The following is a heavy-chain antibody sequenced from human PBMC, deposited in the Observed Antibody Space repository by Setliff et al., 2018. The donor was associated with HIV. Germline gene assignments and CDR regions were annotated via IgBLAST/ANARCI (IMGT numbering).Heavy chain of an antibody. D-gene: IGHD5-12*01. CDR3: ARGPVSGYDRGWVDS. J-gene: IGHJ4*02. Sequence: SETLSLTCAVYGSSFNNYYWSWIRQSPGKGLEWIGEIDHSGGPNYKSSLKSRVTITIDTSKNQFSLKVTSVTAADTAIYYCARGPVSGYDRGWVDSWGQGTRVTVSS. CDR1: GSSFNNYY. CDR2: IDHSGGP. V-gene: IGHV4-34*01.